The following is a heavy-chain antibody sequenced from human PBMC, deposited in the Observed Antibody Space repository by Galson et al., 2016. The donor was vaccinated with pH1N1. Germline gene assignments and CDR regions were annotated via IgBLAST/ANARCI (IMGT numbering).Heavy chain of an antibody. Sequence: SVKVSCKASGYTFSTYAIHWVRQAPGQRPEWMGWIDADNDNTKYSQKFQGRVTITRDTSASTAYMDLSSLTSEDTAVDYCARGNGRSSYISVYWGQGTLVTVSS. CDR3: ARGNGRSSYISVY. J-gene: IGHJ4*02. CDR1: GYTFSTYA. V-gene: IGHV1-3*01. D-gene: IGHD1-26*01. CDR2: IDADNDNT.